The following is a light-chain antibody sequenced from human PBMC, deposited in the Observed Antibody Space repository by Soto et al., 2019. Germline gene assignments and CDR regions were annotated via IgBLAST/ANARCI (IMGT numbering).Light chain of an antibody. CDR2: EVN. Sequence: QSVLTQPASVSGSPGQSITISCTGTSSDVGGYNYVSWYQQHPGKAPKLMIYEVNKRPSGVPDRFSGSKSDNTASLTVSGLQAEDEADYYCSSYAGSSNVFGTGTKVTVL. CDR3: SSYAGSSNV. V-gene: IGLV2-8*01. J-gene: IGLJ1*01. CDR1: SSDVGGYNY.